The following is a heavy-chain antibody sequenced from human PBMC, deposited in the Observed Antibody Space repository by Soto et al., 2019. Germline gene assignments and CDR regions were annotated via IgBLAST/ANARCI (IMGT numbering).Heavy chain of an antibody. CDR3: ARDECESSGRNSGFDH. CDR1: GFTFRNYA. Sequence: QVQLVESGGRVVQPGTSLRLSCAVSGFTFRNYAMHWVRQAPGTGMEWVAVISFDGINQFYADSVKGRFIISREDSRNTMYLEMNSLRTEDTAVYYCARDECESSGRNSGFDHWGRGTLVAVSS. D-gene: IGHD3-22*01. J-gene: IGHJ4*02. V-gene: IGHV3-30-3*01. CDR2: ISFDGINQ.